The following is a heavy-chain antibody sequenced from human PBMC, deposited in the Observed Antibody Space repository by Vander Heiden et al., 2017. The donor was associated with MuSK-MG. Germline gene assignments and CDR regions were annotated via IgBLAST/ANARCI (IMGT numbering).Heavy chain of an antibody. CDR2: IYYSGST. J-gene: IGHJ2*01. V-gene: IGHV4-59*01. CDR3: ARRDSSLWYFDL. Sequence: QVQLQESGPGLVKPSETLSLTRTVSGGSISSYYWSWIRQPPGKGLEWIGYIYYSGSTNYNPSLKSRVTISVDTSKNQFSLKLSSVTAADTAVYYCARRDSSLWYFDLWGRGTLVTVSS. CDR1: GGSISSYY. D-gene: IGHD2-21*02.